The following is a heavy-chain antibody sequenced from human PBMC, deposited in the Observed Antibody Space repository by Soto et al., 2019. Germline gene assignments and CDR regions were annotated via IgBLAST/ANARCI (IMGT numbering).Heavy chain of an antibody. CDR1: GGTFSSYT. D-gene: IGHD3-9*01. Sequence: SVKVSCKASGGTFSSYTISWVRQAPGQGLEWMGRIIPILGIANYAQKFQGRVTITADKSTSTAYMELSSLRSEDTAVYYCASQLRYFDWFRDYWGQGTLVTVSS. J-gene: IGHJ4*02. V-gene: IGHV1-69*02. CDR2: IIPILGIA. CDR3: ASQLRYFDWFRDY.